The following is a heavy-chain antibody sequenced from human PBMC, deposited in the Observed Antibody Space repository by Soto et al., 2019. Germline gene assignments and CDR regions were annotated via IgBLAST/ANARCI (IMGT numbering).Heavy chain of an antibody. Sequence: GGSLRLSXAASGFXFSSYAMSWVRQAPGKGLEWVSVISGSGGSTHYADSVKGRFTISRDNSKNTLYLQMNSLRAEDTAVYYCANSAYYDILTGYSDVWGKGTTVTVSS. CDR2: ISGSGGST. CDR1: GFXFSSYA. V-gene: IGHV3-23*01. J-gene: IGHJ6*04. D-gene: IGHD3-9*01. CDR3: ANSAYYDILTGYSDV.